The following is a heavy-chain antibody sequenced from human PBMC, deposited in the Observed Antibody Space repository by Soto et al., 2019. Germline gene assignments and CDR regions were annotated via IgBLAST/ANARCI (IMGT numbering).Heavy chain of an antibody. CDR1: GYTFTSYD. CDR2: MNPNSGNT. D-gene: IGHD6-13*01. V-gene: IGHV1-8*01. J-gene: IGHJ4*02. Sequence: EASVKVSCKASGYTFTSYDINWVRQATGQGLEWMGWMNPNSGNTGYAQKFQGRVTMTRNTSISTAYMELSSLRSEDTAVYYCASSRTSIAAAGIDYWGQGTLVTVSS. CDR3: ASSRTSIAAAGIDY.